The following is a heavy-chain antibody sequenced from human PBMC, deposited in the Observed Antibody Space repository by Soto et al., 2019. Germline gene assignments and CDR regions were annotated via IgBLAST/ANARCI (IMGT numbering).Heavy chain of an antibody. CDR1: GFISDNYA. CDR2: TRWDSTTL. V-gene: IGHV3-9*02. CDR3: AKGDRAYGDSLYFDY. D-gene: IGHD4-17*01. Sequence: EMQLVESGGGLVQPGRSLRLSCAASGFISDNYAMHWARQAPGKGLECVSGTRWDSTTLVSADSVKGRFSISRDNAKGSLYLQINSLRAEDTALYFCAKGDRAYGDSLYFDYWGQGTQVTVSS. J-gene: IGHJ4*02.